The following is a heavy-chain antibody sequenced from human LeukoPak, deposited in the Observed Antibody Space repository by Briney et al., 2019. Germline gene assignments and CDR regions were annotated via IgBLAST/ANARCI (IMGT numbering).Heavy chain of an antibody. CDR1: GYTFTSYA. CDR3: ARRYCSSTSCYEGEDWFDP. D-gene: IGHD2-2*01. CDR2: INAGNGNT. Sequence: GASVKVSCKASGYTFTSYAMHWVRQAPGQRLEWMGWINAGNGNTKYSQKFQGRVTITRDTSASTAYMELSSLRSEDTAVYYCARRYCSSTSCYEGEDWFDPWGQGTLVTVSS. V-gene: IGHV1-3*01. J-gene: IGHJ5*02.